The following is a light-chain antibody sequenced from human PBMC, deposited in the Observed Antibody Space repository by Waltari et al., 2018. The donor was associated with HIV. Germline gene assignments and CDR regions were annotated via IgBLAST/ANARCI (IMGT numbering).Light chain of an antibody. Sequence: EILMTQSPATLSVSPGGRATLSCRASQSIRSNLAWYQQKPGQAPRLLLYDASTRATGIPARFSGSGSGTEFTLTITSLQSEDFAVYYCQQYNNWPPITFGQGTRLEIK. CDR1: QSIRSN. CDR3: QQYNNWPPIT. J-gene: IGKJ5*01. V-gene: IGKV3-15*01. CDR2: DAS.